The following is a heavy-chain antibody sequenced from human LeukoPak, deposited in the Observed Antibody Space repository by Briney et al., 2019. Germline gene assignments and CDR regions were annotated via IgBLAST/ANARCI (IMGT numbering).Heavy chain of an antibody. J-gene: IGHJ4*02. CDR3: ARVAPVTPGGFYFDF. V-gene: IGHV4-59*01. CDR1: GGSFSGYY. CDR2: IYYSGST. D-gene: IGHD3-16*01. Sequence: PSETLSFTCAVSGGSFSGYYWSWIRQLPGKGLEWIGYIYYSGSTSYNPSLKSRVTISLDTSRNQFSLKLSSVTAADTAVYYCARVAPVTPGGFYFDFWGQGTLVTVSS.